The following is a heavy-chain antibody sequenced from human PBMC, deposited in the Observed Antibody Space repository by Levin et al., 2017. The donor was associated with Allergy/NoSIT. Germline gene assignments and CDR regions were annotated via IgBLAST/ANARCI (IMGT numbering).Heavy chain of an antibody. J-gene: IGHJ4*02. CDR3: AKGGMGTDGGIGS. Sequence: GESLKISCPASGFTFSSNAMTWVRQAPGKGLEWVSSIGSGGDTYHADSVKGRFTISRDNSKNTMYRQFNILRSEDTAVSYCAKGGMGTDGGIGSWGQGTLVSVSS. V-gene: IGHV3-23*01. D-gene: IGHD1/OR15-1a*01. CDR1: GFTFSSNA. CDR2: IGSGGDT.